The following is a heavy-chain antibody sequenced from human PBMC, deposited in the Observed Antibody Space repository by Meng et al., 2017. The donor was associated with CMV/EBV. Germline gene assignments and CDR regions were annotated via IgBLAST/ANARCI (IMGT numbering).Heavy chain of an antibody. J-gene: IGHJ6*02. CDR1: GFTFSSYE. CDR2: ISSSGSTI. D-gene: IGHD1-7*01. CDR3: ARDRIGYNWNYDYYYYGMDV. V-gene: IGHV3-48*03. Sequence: SCKASGFTFSSYEMNWVRQAPGKGLEWVSYISSSGSTIYYADSVKGRFTISRDNAKNSLYLQMNSLRAEDTAVYYCARDRIGYNWNYDYYYYGMDVWGQGTTVTVSS.